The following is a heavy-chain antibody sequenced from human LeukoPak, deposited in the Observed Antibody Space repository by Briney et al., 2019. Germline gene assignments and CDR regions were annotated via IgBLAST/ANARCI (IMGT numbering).Heavy chain of an antibody. V-gene: IGHV5-51*01. CDR2: IYPGDSDT. D-gene: IGHD3-10*01. CDR3: ASYYGSGRPPPDYYYGMDV. J-gene: IGHJ6*02. CDR1: GYSFTSYW. Sequence: GESLQISCKGSGYSFTSYWIGWVRQMPGKGLGWMGIIYPGDSDTRYSPSFQGQVTISADKSISTAYLQWSSLKASDTAMYYCASYYGSGRPPPDYYYGMDVWGQGTTVTVSS.